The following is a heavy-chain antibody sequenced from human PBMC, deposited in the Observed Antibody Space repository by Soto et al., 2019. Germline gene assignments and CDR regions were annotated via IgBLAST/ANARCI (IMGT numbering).Heavy chain of an antibody. D-gene: IGHD4-17*01. V-gene: IGHV4-34*01. Sequence: SETLSLTCAVYGVSFTGYYWSWIRQPPGKGLEWIGEINHSGSTNYNPSVKSRVTISVDTSKNQFSLKLSSVTAADTAVYYCARSYSTAKPYYFDYWGQGTLVTVSS. J-gene: IGHJ4*02. CDR1: GVSFTGYY. CDR3: ARSYSTAKPYYFDY. CDR2: INHSGST.